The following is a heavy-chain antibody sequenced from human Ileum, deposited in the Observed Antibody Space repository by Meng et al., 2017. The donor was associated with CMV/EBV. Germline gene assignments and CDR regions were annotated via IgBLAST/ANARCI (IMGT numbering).Heavy chain of an antibody. CDR3: AGHCSTTSCRPMDV. V-gene: IGHV1-2*02. J-gene: IGHJ6*02. CDR2: INPNSGDT. D-gene: IGHD2-2*01. Sequence: SVKVSCKASGYTFTGYYMHWVRQAPGQGLEWMGWINPNSGDTNYAQKFQGRVTMTRDTSISTAYMELSRLRSDDTAMYYCAGHCSTTSCRPMDVWGQGTTVTVS. CDR1: GYTFTGYY.